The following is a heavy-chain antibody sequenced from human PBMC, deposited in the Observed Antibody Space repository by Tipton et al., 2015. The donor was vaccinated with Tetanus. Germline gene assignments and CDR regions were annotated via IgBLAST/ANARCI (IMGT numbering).Heavy chain of an antibody. D-gene: IGHD5-18*01. CDR3: ARRQQQWARGDSYYGMDV. CDR1: GGSISSSSYY. Sequence: TLSLTCTVSGGSISSSSYYWGWIRQPPGKGLEWIGSIYYSGSTYYNPSLKSRVTISVDTSKNQFSLKLSSVTAADTVVYYCARRQQQWARGDSYYGMDVWGQGTTVTVSS. CDR2: IYYSGST. V-gene: IGHV4-39*01. J-gene: IGHJ6*02.